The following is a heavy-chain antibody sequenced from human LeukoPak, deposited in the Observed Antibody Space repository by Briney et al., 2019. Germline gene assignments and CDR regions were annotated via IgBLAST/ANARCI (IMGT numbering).Heavy chain of an antibody. J-gene: IGHJ4*02. CDR2: VYSGGST. V-gene: IGHV3-53*01. D-gene: IGHD1-14*01. Sequence: GGSLRLSCAASGFTVSRSYMSWVRQAPGKGREGVSVVYSGGSTYYADSVKGRFTISRDNSKNTLYLQMNSLRAEDTAVYYCARGEGGILATPEDYWGQGTLVTVSS. CDR3: ARGEGGILATPEDY. CDR1: GFTVSRSY.